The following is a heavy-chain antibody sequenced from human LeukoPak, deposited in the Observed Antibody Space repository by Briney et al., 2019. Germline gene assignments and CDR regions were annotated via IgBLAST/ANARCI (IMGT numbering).Heavy chain of an antibody. Sequence: PGGTLRLSCAGSGFPFSSHGMNWVRQAPGKGLEWVSSISSSSSYIYYAESVKGRFTISRDNAKNSLYLQMNSLRAEDTAVYYCARDYGGSSPFDYWGQGTLVTVSS. CDR1: GFPFSSHG. J-gene: IGHJ4*02. CDR3: ARDYGGSSPFDY. D-gene: IGHD4-23*01. CDR2: ISSSSSYI. V-gene: IGHV3-21*01.